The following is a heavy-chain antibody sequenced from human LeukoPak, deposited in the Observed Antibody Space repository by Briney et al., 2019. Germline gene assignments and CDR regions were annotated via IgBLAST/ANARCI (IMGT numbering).Heavy chain of an antibody. CDR1: GGSFSGYY. Sequence: PETLSLTCAVYGGSFSGYYWSWIRQPPGKGLEWIGEINHSGGTNYNTSLTRRVTISVDTSKKQFSLKLSSVTAADTAVYYCARVGGYDYYFYYYMDVWGKGTTVTVSS. CDR3: ARVGGYDYYFYYYMDV. V-gene: IGHV4-34*01. D-gene: IGHD5-12*01. J-gene: IGHJ6*03. CDR2: INHSGGT.